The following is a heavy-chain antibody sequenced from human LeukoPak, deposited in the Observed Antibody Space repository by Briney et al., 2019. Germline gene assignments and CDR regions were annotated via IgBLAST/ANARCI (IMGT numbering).Heavy chain of an antibody. V-gene: IGHV4-39*07. Sequence: SETLSLTCTVSGGSISSSSYYWGWIRQPPGKGLEWIGSIYYSGSTCYNPSLKSRVTISVDTSKNQFSLKLSSVTAADTAVYYCARAGGSYLTVADYWGQGTLVTVSS. CDR2: IYYSGST. D-gene: IGHD1-26*01. CDR3: ARAGGSYLTVADY. CDR1: GGSISSSSYY. J-gene: IGHJ4*02.